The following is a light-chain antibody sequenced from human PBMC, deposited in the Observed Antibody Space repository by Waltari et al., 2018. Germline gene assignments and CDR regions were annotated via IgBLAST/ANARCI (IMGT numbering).Light chain of an antibody. CDR1: QSISGW. J-gene: IGKJ1*01. V-gene: IGKV1-5*03. Sequence: DIQMTQSPSTLSASVGDRVTTTCRASQSISGWLAGYQQKPGKAPKLLIYKASTLESGVPSRFSGSGSGTEFTLTINSLQPDDFATYYCQQYDTFMWTFGQGAKVDI. CDR2: KAS. CDR3: QQYDTFMWT.